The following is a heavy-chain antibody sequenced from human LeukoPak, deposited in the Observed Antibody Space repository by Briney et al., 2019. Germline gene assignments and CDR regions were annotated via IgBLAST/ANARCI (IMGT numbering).Heavy chain of an antibody. Sequence: PSETLSLTCTISGGSVSDYYWSWIRQSPGKGLEWIGYIYYTGSTTYNPSLKSRVTMSADTSKNQFSLKLSSVTAADTAVYYCARHVEYSSSWYYYYYYMDVWGKGTTVTISS. J-gene: IGHJ6*03. CDR2: IYYTGST. CDR1: GGSVSDYY. D-gene: IGHD6-13*01. V-gene: IGHV4-59*08. CDR3: ARHVEYSSSWYYYYYYMDV.